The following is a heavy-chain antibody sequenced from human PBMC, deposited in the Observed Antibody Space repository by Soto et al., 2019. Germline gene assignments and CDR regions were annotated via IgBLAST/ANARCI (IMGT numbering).Heavy chain of an antibody. CDR1: GFTFSGYA. D-gene: IGHD3-10*01. J-gene: IGHJ4*02. CDR2: ISYDGSNK. CDR3: ARDRDLF. V-gene: IGHV3-30-3*01. Sequence: QVQLVESGGGVVQPGRSLRLSCAASGFTFSGYAMHWVRQAPGKGLEWVAVISYDGSNKYYADSVKGRFTISRDNSKNTLYLQMNSLRAEDTAVYYCARDRDLFWGQGTLVTVSS.